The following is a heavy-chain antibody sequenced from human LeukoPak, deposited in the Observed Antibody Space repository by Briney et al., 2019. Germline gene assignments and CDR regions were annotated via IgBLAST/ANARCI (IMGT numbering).Heavy chain of an antibody. V-gene: IGHV3-23*01. CDR1: GFSFSSYA. Sequence: GGSLRLSCAASGFSFSSYAMSWVRQAPGKGLEWVSAISAGGGATYYTDSVKGRFTISRDNSRKTLYLQVSSLGAEDTAVYYCAKAQGSGNQPFDYWGQGTLVAVSS. CDR2: ISAGGGAT. CDR3: AKAQGSGNQPFDY. D-gene: IGHD3-10*01. J-gene: IGHJ4*02.